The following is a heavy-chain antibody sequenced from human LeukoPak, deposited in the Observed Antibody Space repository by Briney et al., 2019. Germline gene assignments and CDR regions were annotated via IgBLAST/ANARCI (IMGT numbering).Heavy chain of an antibody. J-gene: IGHJ4*02. CDR1: GFTFRSYS. Sequence: PRGSLRLSCAASGFTFRSYSMNWVRQAPGKGLEWVSSISSSSSYIYYADSVKGRFTISRDNAKNSLYLQMNSLRAEDTAVYYCARADYDYVWGSLYYFDYWGQGTLVTVSS. V-gene: IGHV3-21*01. CDR2: ISSSSSYI. CDR3: ARADYDYVWGSLYYFDY. D-gene: IGHD3-16*01.